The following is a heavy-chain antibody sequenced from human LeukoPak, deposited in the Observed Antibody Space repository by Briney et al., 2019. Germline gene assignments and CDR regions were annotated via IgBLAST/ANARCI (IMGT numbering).Heavy chain of an antibody. CDR1: GGSISSGGYY. D-gene: IGHD6-13*01. V-gene: IGHV4-31*03. CDR2: IYYSGST. J-gene: IGHJ5*02. CDR3: ARYNGVAAAEVLGWFDP. Sequence: PSETLSLTCTVSGGSISSGGYYWSWIRQHPGKGLEWIGYIYYSGSTYYNPSLKSRVTISVDTSKNQFSLKLSSVTAADTAVYCCARYNGVAAAEVLGWFDPWGQGTLVTVSS.